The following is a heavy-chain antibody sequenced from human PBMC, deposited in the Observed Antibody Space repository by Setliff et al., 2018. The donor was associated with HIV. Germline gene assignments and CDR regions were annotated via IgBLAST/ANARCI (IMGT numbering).Heavy chain of an antibody. D-gene: IGHD2-8*02. Sequence: SETLSLTCTVSGYSISSRYYWGWIRQPPGKGLEWIGSVYHTGSTYYNPSLKSRVTMSVDTSKNQFSLKLSSVTAADTAVYYCVLGSSYFDYWGQGTLVTVSS. CDR2: VYHTGST. J-gene: IGHJ4*02. CDR3: VLGSSYFDY. V-gene: IGHV4-38-2*02. CDR1: GYSISSRYY.